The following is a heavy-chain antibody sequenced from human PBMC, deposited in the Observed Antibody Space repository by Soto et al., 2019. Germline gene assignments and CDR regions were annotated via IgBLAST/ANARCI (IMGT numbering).Heavy chain of an antibody. CDR3: ARDDVLCDGGRCYGVSFDV. J-gene: IGHJ6*04. D-gene: IGHD2-15*01. V-gene: IGHV3-66*01. Sequence: GGSLRLSCAASGFTVSSKYMSWVRQAPGKGLEWVSLIQSGGPTYYADSVKGRFTISRDTSENTLHLQMDSLRAEDTAVYYCARDDVLCDGGRCYGVSFDVWVKGTTVTVSS. CDR2: IQSGGPT. CDR1: GFTVSSKY.